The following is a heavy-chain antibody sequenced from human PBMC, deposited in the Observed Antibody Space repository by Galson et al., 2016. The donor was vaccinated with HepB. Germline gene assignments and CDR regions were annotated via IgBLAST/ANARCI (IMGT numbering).Heavy chain of an antibody. D-gene: IGHD2-8*02. J-gene: IGHJ5*02. CDR3: AHTRFLVDNWFGP. CDR1: GFSLNTGELC. Sequence: PALVKPTQTLTLTCTFSGFSLNTGELCVGWLRQSPGKALEWLALIYWDDDKRYSPSLKNRLTVTKDRSGNQVVLTLANMAPADTGPYFCAHTRFLVDNWFGPWGQGTLVTVSS. V-gene: IGHV2-5*02. CDR2: IYWDDDK.